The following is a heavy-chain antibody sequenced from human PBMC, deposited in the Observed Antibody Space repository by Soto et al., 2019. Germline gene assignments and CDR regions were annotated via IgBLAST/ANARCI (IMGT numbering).Heavy chain of an antibody. D-gene: IGHD3-10*01. J-gene: IGHJ5*01. Sequence: SETLSLTCGVSGYSISTGYYWGWSRQPPGKGLEWIGSINHSGNTYYNPSLRSRVTISVDTPKNQVSLKVSSVTAADAAVYYCARSGNYYGSYLASWGQGTLVTVSS. CDR3: ARSGNYYGSYLAS. CDR1: GYSISTGYY. V-gene: IGHV4-38-2*01. CDR2: INHSGNT.